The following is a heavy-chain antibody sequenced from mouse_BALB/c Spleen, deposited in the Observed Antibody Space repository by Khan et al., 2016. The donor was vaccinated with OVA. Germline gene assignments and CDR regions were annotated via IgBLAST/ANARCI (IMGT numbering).Heavy chain of an antibody. V-gene: IGHV3-2*02. J-gene: IGHJ4*01. Sequence: EVQLVESGPGLVKPSQSLSLTCTVTGYAITSDYAWNWIRQFPGNKLEWMGYISSTGSTSYNPSLKSRISITRDQSKNQFFLQLKSVTTEDTATYYCARSLYYSYGYALDCWGRGTSVTVSS. CDR3: ARSLYYSYGYALDC. CDR2: ISSTGST. CDR1: GYAITSDYA. D-gene: IGHD2-14*01.